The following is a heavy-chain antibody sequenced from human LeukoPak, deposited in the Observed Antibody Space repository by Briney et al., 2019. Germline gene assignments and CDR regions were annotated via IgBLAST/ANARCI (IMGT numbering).Heavy chain of an antibody. Sequence: ASVKVSCKASGYTFSTHGISWVRQAPGQGLEWMGWISAYNGNTNYAQKLQGRVTMTTDTSTSTAYMELRSLRSDDTAVYYCARGLDSSGYYAPWGQGTLVTVSS. V-gene: IGHV1-18*01. J-gene: IGHJ5*02. D-gene: IGHD3-22*01. CDR3: ARGLDSSGYYAP. CDR2: ISAYNGNT. CDR1: GYTFSTHG.